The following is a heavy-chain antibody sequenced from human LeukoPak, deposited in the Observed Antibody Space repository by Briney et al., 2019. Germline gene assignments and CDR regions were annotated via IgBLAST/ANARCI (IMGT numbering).Heavy chain of an antibody. CDR2: INPNSGGT. CDR1: GYTFTCYY. CDR3: ARAPEYYDFWSGYLN. Sequence: GASVKVSCKASGYTFTCYYMHWVRQAPGQGLEWMGWINPNSGGTNYAQKFQGRVTMTRDTSISTAYMELSRLRSDDTAVYYCARAPEYYDFWSGYLNWGQGTLVTVSS. J-gene: IGHJ4*02. D-gene: IGHD3-3*01. V-gene: IGHV1-2*02.